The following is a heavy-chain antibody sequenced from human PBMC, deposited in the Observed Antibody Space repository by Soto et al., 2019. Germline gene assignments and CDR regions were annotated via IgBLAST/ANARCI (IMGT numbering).Heavy chain of an antibody. D-gene: IGHD1-20*01. V-gene: IGHV1-2*04. J-gene: IGHJ3*02. Sequence: ASVKVSCKASGYTFTSYYMHWVRQAPGQGLEWMGWINPNSGGTNYAQKFQGWVTMTRDTSISTAYMELSRLRSDDTAVYYCAREHRGITGTSDAFDILGQGKMVTVSS. CDR2: INPNSGGT. CDR1: GYTFTSYY. CDR3: AREHRGITGTSDAFDI.